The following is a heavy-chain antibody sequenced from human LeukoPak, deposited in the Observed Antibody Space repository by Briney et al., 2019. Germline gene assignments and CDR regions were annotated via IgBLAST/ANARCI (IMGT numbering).Heavy chain of an antibody. J-gene: IGHJ4*02. CDR3: AKETGTYCYFPFDS. CDR2: TIGSGVNT. V-gene: IGHV3-23*01. Sequence: PGGSLRLSCAASGFTFSSYGMTWVRQAPGKGLEWVSCTIGSGVNTYYADSVKGRFTISRDNSKNTLYLQMNSLRAEDTAVYYCAKETGTYCYFPFDSWGRGTLVTVSS. D-gene: IGHD2/OR15-2a*01. CDR1: GFTFSSYG.